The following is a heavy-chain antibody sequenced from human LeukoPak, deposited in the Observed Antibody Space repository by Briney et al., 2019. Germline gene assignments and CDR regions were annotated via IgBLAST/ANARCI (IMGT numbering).Heavy chain of an antibody. CDR1: GFTFSDNW. Sequence: GGSLRLSCAASGFTFSDNWMSWVRQPPGKGLEWVANIKQDGSEKYYVDSVKGRFTISRDNAKNSLYLQMNSLRAEDTAVYYCARTYYYGSAPRSENAFDIWGQGTMVTVSS. CDR2: IKQDGSEK. J-gene: IGHJ3*02. D-gene: IGHD3-10*01. V-gene: IGHV3-7*01. CDR3: ARTYYYGSAPRSENAFDI.